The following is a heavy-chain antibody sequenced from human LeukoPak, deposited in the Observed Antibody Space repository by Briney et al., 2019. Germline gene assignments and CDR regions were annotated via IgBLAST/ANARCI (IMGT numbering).Heavy chain of an antibody. CDR3: VHIVGATFDC. V-gene: IGHV3-9*01. CDR1: GFTFDDNA. CDR2: ISWNSGSI. Sequence: GRSLRLSCAASGFTFDDNAMHWVRQVPGKGLEWVSGISWNSGSIAYADSVRGRFTVSRDNSKNTLYLQMNSLRADDTAVYYCVHIVGATFDCWGQGTLVTVSS. J-gene: IGHJ4*02. D-gene: IGHD1-26*01.